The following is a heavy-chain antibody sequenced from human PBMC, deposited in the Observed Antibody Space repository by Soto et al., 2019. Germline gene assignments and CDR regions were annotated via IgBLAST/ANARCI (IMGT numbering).Heavy chain of an antibody. CDR3: DAGPEQAKSAV. Sequence: QVQLQESGPGLVKPSETLSLTCTVSGGSISDLYLSWTRQPPGKGLEWIGYGLRHEFVGTNPSLATRASISVDKSKRRFPLCLNSVTAAGAAVSYCDAGPEQAKSAVWGEGTLVTVSS. V-gene: IGHV4-59*11. CDR2: GLRHEFV. J-gene: IGHJ4*01. D-gene: IGHD6-13*01. CDR1: GGSISDLY.